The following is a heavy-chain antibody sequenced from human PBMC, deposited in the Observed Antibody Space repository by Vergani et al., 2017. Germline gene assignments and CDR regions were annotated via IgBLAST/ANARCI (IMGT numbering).Heavy chain of an antibody. Sequence: EVQLLESGGDLVQPGGSLRLSCAASGFTFIMHAMSWVRQAPGKGLEWVSTLSASDRRTHYADSVKGRFTISRDISKNSLYLQMNSLRAEDTAVYYCARDLFYYDSSGYYSGFFDYWGQGTLVTVSS. CDR1: GFTFIMHA. D-gene: IGHD3-22*01. J-gene: IGHJ4*02. V-gene: IGHV3-23*01. CDR3: ARDLFYYDSSGYYSGFFDY. CDR2: LSASDRRT.